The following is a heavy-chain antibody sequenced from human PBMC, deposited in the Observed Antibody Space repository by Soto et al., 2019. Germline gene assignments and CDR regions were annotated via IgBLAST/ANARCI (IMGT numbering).Heavy chain of an antibody. D-gene: IGHD6-19*01. CDR1: GVSVSSGSYY. Sequence: SETLSLTCTVSGVSVSSGSYYWSWIRQPPGKGLEWIGYIYYSGSTNYNPSLKSRVTISVDTSKNQFSLKLSSVTAADTAVYYCARGGLTAVAAPRQGIFDYWGQGTLVTVSS. CDR3: ARGGLTAVAAPRQGIFDY. CDR2: IYYSGST. J-gene: IGHJ4*02. V-gene: IGHV4-61*01.